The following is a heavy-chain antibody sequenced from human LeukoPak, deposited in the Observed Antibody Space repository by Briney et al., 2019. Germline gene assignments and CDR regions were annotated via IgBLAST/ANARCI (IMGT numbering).Heavy chain of an antibody. Sequence: PGGSLRLSCAASGFTFSSYAMHWVRQAPGKGLEYVSAISSNGGSTYYANSVKGRFTISRDNAKNTLYLQMNSLRAEDTAVYYCARDHGSSWYFFGFDYWGQGTLVTVSS. J-gene: IGHJ4*02. CDR1: GFTFSSYA. V-gene: IGHV3-64*01. D-gene: IGHD6-13*01. CDR3: ARDHGSSWYFFGFDY. CDR2: ISSNGGST.